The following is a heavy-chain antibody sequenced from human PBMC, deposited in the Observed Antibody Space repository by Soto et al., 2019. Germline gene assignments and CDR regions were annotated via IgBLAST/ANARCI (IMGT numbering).Heavy chain of an antibody. CDR3: AMLELRGHDYCTDY. CDR1: GYTFTSYD. CDR2: MNPNSGNT. J-gene: IGHJ4*02. Sequence: GSVKVSCKAAGYTFTSYDINWVRHATVQRLEWMGRMNPNSGNTGYAQKFKGRVTMNRNTSISTAYMELSSLRSEDTAVYYFAMLELRGHDYCTDYSGQGTLGTVS. V-gene: IGHV1-8*01. D-gene: IGHD5-12*01.